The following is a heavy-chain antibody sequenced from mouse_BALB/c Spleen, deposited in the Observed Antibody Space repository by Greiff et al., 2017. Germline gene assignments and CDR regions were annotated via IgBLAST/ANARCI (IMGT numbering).Heavy chain of an antibody. J-gene: IGHJ4*01. Sequence: EVQGVESGGGLVKPGGSLKLSCAASGFTFSSNTMSWVRQTPEKRLEWVATISSGGSYTYYPDSVKGRFTISRDNAKNTLYLQMSSLKSEDTAMYYCTRDYGNYVRAMDYWGQGTSVTVSS. CDR2: ISSGGSYT. CDR3: TRDYGNYVRAMDY. CDR1: GFTFSSNT. V-gene: IGHV5-6-4*01. D-gene: IGHD2-1*01.